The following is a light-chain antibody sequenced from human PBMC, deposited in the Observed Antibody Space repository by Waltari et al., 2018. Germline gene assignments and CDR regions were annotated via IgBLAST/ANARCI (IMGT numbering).Light chain of an antibody. V-gene: IGKV3-20*01. J-gene: IGKJ2*01. CDR2: GAS. Sequence: CSGASSGVHGNNHAWYPQSPGQAPRLLSHGASSRATGIPDRFSGGGSGTDFTLTISRLEPEDFAVYYCQQYGRSWNTFGQGTKLEIK. CDR3: QQYGRSWNT. CDR1: SGVHGNN.